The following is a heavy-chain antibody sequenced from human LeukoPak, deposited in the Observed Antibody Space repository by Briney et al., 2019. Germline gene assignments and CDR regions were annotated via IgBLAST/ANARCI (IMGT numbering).Heavy chain of an antibody. CDR1: GFTFSQYW. D-gene: IGHD2-2*01. Sequence: GGSLRLSCAASGFTFSQYWMSWVRQAPGKGLEWVANIKHDGSEKQDGSEKDYVDSVKGRFTISRDNAKNSLYLQMNSLRAEDTAVYYCARSRCSSISCASRGAFDIWGQGTMVTVSS. J-gene: IGHJ3*02. CDR3: ARSRCSSISCASRGAFDI. CDR2: IKHDGSEKQDGSEK. V-gene: IGHV3-7*03.